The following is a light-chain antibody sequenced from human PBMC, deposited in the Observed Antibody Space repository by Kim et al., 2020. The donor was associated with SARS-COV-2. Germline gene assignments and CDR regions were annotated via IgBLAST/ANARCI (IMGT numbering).Light chain of an antibody. V-gene: IGLV1-47*01. Sequence: QSVLTQPPSASGTPGQRVTISCSGSSSNIGSHYVHWYQQLPGMAPNLLIFRNSQRPSGVPDRFSGSKSGTSASLAISGLRSEDEADYFCAAWDDSLSGLYVFGPGTKVTVL. CDR1: SSNIGSHY. J-gene: IGLJ1*01. CDR3: AAWDDSLSGLYV. CDR2: RNS.